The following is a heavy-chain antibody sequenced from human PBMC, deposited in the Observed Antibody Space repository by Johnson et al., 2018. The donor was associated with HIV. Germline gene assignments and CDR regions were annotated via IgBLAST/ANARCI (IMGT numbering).Heavy chain of an antibody. CDR3: AKEIRYFDWSGAFDI. CDR1: GFTFSSYG. J-gene: IGHJ3*02. CDR2: ISFAGTNK. Sequence: QVQLVESGGGVVQPGRSLRLSCAASGFTFSSYGMAWVSQAPGKGLEWVTAISFAGTNKYYADSVKGRFTISRDNSKNTLYLQMNSLRAEDTAVYYCAKEIRYFDWSGAFDIWGQGTMVTVSS. V-gene: IGHV3-30*18. D-gene: IGHD3-9*01.